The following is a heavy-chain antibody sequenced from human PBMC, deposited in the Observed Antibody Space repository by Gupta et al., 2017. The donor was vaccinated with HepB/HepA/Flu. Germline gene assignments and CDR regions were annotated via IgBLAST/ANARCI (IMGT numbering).Heavy chain of an antibody. V-gene: IGHV1-2*04. CDR2: INPNSGGT. CDR1: GYTFTGYY. D-gene: IGHD2-2*01. J-gene: IGHJ6*02. CDR3: AREGSTGYCSSTSCYGYYGMDV. Sequence: QVQLVQSGAEVKKPGASVKVSCKASGYTFTGYYMHWVRQAPGQGLEWMGWINPNSGGTNYAQKFQGWVTMTRDTSISTAYMELSRLRSDDTAVYYCAREGSTGYCSSTSCYGYYGMDVWGQGTTVTVSS.